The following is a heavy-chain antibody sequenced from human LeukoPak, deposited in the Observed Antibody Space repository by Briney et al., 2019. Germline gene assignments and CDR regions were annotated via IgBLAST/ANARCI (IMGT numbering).Heavy chain of an antibody. CDR3: AREGGIAAAGIDY. D-gene: IGHD6-13*01. CDR1: GYTFTGYY. J-gene: IGHJ4*02. V-gene: IGHV1-2*02. CDR2: INPNSGGT. Sequence: ASVKVSCKASGYTFTGYYMHWVRQAPGQGLEWMGCINPNSGGTKYAQKFQGRVTITRNTSISTAYMELSSLRSEDTAVYYCAREGGIAAAGIDYWGQGTLVTVSS.